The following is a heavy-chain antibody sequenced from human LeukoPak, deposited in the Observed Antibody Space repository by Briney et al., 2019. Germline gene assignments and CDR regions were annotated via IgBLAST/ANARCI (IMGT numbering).Heavy chain of an antibody. CDR1: GYTFTGYY. CDR2: INAGNGNT. V-gene: IGHV1-3*01. CDR3: ARVHWEYYFDY. Sequence: ASVKVSCKASGYTFTGYYMHWVRQAPGQSLEWMGWINAGNGNTKYSQKFQGRVTITRDTSASTAYMELSSLRSEDTAVYYCARVHWEYYFDYWGQGTLVTVSS. J-gene: IGHJ4*02. D-gene: IGHD1-26*01.